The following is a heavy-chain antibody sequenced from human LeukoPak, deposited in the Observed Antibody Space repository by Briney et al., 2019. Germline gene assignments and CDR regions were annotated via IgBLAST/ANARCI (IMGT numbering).Heavy chain of an antibody. D-gene: IGHD6-13*01. CDR2: INHSGST. J-gene: IGHJ4*02. CDR1: GGSFSGYY. V-gene: IGHV4-34*01. Sequence: PSETLSLTCAVYGGSFSGYYWSWIRQPPGEGLEWIGEINHSGSTNYNPSLKSRVTISVDTSKNQFSLKLSSVTAADTAVYYCARKLVSRRAAAGRRDYWGQGTLVTVSS. CDR3: ARKLVSRRAAAGRRDY.